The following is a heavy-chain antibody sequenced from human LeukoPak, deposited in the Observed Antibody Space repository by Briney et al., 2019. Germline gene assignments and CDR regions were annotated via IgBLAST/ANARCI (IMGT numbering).Heavy chain of an antibody. CDR3: ARGHRRITMIVVGYAFDI. CDR2: IIPIFGTA. D-gene: IGHD3-22*01. V-gene: IGHV1-69*13. CDR1: GGTFSSYA. J-gene: IGHJ3*02. Sequence: SVKVSCKASGGTFSSYAISWVRQAPGQGLEWMGGIIPIFGTANYAQKSQGRVTITADESTSTAYMELSSLRSEDTAVYYCARGHRRITMIVVGYAFDIWGQGTMVTVSS.